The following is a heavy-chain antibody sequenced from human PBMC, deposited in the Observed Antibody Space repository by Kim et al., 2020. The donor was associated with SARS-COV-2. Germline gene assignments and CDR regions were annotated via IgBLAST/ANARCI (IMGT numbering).Heavy chain of an antibody. J-gene: IGHJ6*02. D-gene: IGHD2-21*02. V-gene: IGHV1-3*01. Sequence: KFQGRVTITRDTSASTAYMELSSLRSEDTAVYYCARDTVVTPYYYYGMDVWGQGTTVTVSS. CDR3: ARDTVVTPYYYYGMDV.